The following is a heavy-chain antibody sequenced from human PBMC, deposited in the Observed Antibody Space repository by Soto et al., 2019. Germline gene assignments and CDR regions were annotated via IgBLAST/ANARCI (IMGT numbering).Heavy chain of an antibody. CDR3: ASGYYDSSGYYFYYYYGMDV. CDR1: GYTFTSYA. Sequence: QVQRVQSGAEVKKPGASVKVSCKASGYTFTSYAMHWVRQAPGQRLEWMGWINAGNGNTKYSQKFQGRVTITRDTSASTAYMELSSLRSEDTAVYYCASGYYDSSGYYFYYYYGMDVWGQGTTVTVSS. V-gene: IGHV1-3*01. J-gene: IGHJ6*02. D-gene: IGHD3-22*01. CDR2: INAGNGNT.